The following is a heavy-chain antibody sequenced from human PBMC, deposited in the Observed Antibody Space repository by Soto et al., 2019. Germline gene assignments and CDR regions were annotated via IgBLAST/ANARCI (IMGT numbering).Heavy chain of an antibody. CDR3: ASGGLVLPNDFDY. CDR1: GFTFSSYW. CDR2: INSDGSST. V-gene: IGHV3-74*01. J-gene: IGHJ4*02. D-gene: IGHD3-16*01. Sequence: GGSLRLSCAASGFTFSSYWMHWVRQAPGKGLVWVSRINSDGSSTSYADSVKGRFTISRDNAKNTLYLQMNSLRAEDTAVYYCASGGLVLPNDFDYWGQGTLVTVSS.